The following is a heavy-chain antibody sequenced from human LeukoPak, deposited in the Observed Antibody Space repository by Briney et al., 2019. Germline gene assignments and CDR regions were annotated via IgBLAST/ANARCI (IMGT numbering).Heavy chain of an antibody. Sequence: SETLSLTCTVSGGSISSYYWSWIRQPPGKGLEWIGYIYYSGSTNYNPSLKSRLTISVDTSKNQFSLKLSSVTAADTAVYYCARGLTGVDYWGQGTLVTVSS. CDR1: GGSISSYY. CDR3: ARGLTGVDY. V-gene: IGHV4-59*01. D-gene: IGHD7-27*01. CDR2: IYYSGST. J-gene: IGHJ4*02.